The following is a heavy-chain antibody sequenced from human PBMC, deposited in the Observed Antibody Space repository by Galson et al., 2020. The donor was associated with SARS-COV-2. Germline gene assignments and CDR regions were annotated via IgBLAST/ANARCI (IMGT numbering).Heavy chain of an antibody. J-gene: IGHJ4*01. CDR3: VVYYDGNDYGGC. V-gene: IGHV3-48*02. D-gene: IGHD3-22*01. CDR1: GFSFSAYG. Sequence: GGSLRLSCAASGFSFSAYGLNWVRQAPGKGLEWVSYISSNSKSKYYADSVKGRFTVSRDNAGNSAYLQMNNLRDGDTAVYYCVVYYDGNDYGGCWGHGTQVTVSS. CDR2: ISSNSKSK.